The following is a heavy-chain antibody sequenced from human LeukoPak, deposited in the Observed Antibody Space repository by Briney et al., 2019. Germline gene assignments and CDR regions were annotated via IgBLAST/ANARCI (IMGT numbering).Heavy chain of an antibody. CDR3: ASGTSYPAY. D-gene: IGHD3-16*02. CDR1: GDSISSYY. Sequence: PSETLSLTCTVSGDSISSYYWSWIRQPPGKGLEWIGYIYYSGSTNYNPSLKSRVTISLDTSKNQISLKLSSVTAADTAVYYCASGTSYPAYWGQGTLVTVSS. J-gene: IGHJ4*02. CDR2: IYYSGST. V-gene: IGHV4-59*12.